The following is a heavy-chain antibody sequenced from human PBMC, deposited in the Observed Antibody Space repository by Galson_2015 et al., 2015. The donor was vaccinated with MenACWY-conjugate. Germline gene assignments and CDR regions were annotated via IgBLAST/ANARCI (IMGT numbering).Heavy chain of an antibody. D-gene: IGHD2-21*02. V-gene: IGHV4-39*02. J-gene: IGHJ4*02. CDR2: VYYSGST. Sequence: WSWIRQPPGKRLEWIGNVYYSGSTYYNPSLKSRVTISVDTSKNQFSLKLSSVTAADTAVYYCARDGVRAYCGRGCFSSYFDHWGQGILVTVSS. CDR3: ARDGVRAYCGRGCFSSYFDH.